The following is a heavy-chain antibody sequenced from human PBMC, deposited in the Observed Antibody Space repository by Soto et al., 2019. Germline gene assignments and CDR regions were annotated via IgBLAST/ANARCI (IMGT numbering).Heavy chain of an antibody. CDR3: ASRDLSYSDFWSGYSLDYGVDV. J-gene: IGHJ6*02. CDR2: INPNGDST. CDR1: GNTLTNYY. V-gene: IGHV1-46*01. D-gene: IGHD3-3*01. Sequence: AASVKVSCKASGNTLTNYYMQWVRQAPGQGLEWMGIINPNGDSTGYAQKFQGRVKITRDTSTSTVYMELSSLTSDDSAVYFCASRDLSYSDFWSGYSLDYGVDVWGQGTTVTVSS.